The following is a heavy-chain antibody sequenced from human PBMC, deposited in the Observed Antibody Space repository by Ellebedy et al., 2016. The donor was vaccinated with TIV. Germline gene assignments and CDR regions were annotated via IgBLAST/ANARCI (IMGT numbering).Heavy chain of an antibody. V-gene: IGHV3-21*01. J-gene: IGHJ4*02. Sequence: GGSLRLSXAASGFTFSSYTMNWVRQAPGKGLEWVSSVSSGSNYIYYADSVKGRFTISRDNAKNSLYLQMNSLRAEDTAVYYCARRSGSYVDYWGQGTLVTVSS. CDR1: GFTFSSYT. CDR3: ARRSGSYVDY. CDR2: VSSGSNYI. D-gene: IGHD1-26*01.